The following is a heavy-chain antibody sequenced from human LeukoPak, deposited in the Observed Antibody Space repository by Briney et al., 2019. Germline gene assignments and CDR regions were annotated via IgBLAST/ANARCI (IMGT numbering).Heavy chain of an antibody. D-gene: IGHD3-22*01. CDR2: ISGSGGST. Sequence: GGSLRLSCAVSGFTFSNYAMSWVRQAPGKGLEWVPHISGSGGSTYYADSVKGRFTISRDNSKNTLYLQVNSLRADDTAVYYCAKGFYYDSSAYFDYWGQGTLVTVSS. CDR1: GFTFSNYA. J-gene: IGHJ4*02. CDR3: AKGFYYDSSAYFDY. V-gene: IGHV3-23*01.